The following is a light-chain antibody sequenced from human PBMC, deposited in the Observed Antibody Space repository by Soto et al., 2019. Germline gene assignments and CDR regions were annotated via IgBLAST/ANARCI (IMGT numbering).Light chain of an antibody. V-gene: IGKV1-9*01. CDR3: QQLWTYPLT. CDR1: QYVSSS. CDR2: AAS. J-gene: IGKJ4*01. Sequence: DTQLTQSPYFLSAAVGDRVTITCRARQYVSSSFGLYQQKPGKAPKLLLSAASTLHSGVPSRFSGSGSGTDFTLTISSLQPEDFATYYCQQLWTYPLTFGGGTKVEI.